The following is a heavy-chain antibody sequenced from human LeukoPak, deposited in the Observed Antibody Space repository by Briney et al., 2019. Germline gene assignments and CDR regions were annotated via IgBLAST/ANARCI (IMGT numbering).Heavy chain of an antibody. Sequence: GGSLRLSCAAFGFTFDDYTMHWVRQAPGKGLEWVSCVSWNSYNIGYADSVRGRFTIARDNAKNSLYLQMNSLRAEDTAFYYCTRVTGTTVFDYWGQGTLVTVSS. CDR3: TRVTGTTVFDY. V-gene: IGHV3-9*01. CDR1: GFTFDDYT. D-gene: IGHD1-7*01. CDR2: VSWNSYNI. J-gene: IGHJ4*02.